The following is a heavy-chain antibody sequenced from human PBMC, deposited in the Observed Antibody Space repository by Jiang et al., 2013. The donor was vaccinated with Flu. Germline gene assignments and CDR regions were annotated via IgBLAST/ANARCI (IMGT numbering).Heavy chain of an antibody. CDR1: GGSISSSSYY. J-gene: IGHJ4*02. CDR2: IYYSGST. CDR3: ARQEVWSGYYDY. V-gene: IGHV4-39*01. D-gene: IGHD3-3*01. Sequence: ELLKPSETLSLTCTVSGGSISSSSYYWGWIRQPPGKGLEWIGSIYYSGSTYYNPSLKSRVTISVDTSKNQFSLKLSSVTAADTAVYYCARQEVWSGYYDYWGQGTLVTVSS.